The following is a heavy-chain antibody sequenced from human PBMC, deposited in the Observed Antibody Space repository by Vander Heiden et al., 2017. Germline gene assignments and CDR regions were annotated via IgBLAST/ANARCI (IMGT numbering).Heavy chain of an antibody. CDR3: AKDRGGHYYGMDV. V-gene: IGHV3-30*18. CDR1: AFTFSNYG. CDR2: VSSDRTYK. J-gene: IGHJ6*02. D-gene: IGHD3-10*01. Sequence: QVQLVQSGGVVVPPEGSLRLSCAASAFTFSNYGMHGLRQAPVKRLEWVAVVSSDRTYKYYGDSSRGRFTISRDNSKDTLSLPMTSLRPEDTAVYYCAKDRGGHYYGMDVWGQGTTVTVSS.